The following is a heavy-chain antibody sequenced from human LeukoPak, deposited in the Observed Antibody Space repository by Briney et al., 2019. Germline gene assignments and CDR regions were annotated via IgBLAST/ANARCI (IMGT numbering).Heavy chain of an antibody. D-gene: IGHD4-17*01. CDR1: GFTFSHYW. CDR3: ARDISYGDYVDY. CDR2: INTDGSRG. V-gene: IGHV3-74*01. Sequence: GGSLRLSCAASGFTFSHYWMYWVRQAPGKGLVWVSRINTDGSRGNYADSVKGRFTISRDNSKNTLYLQMNSLRAEDTAVYYCARDISYGDYVDYWGQGTLVTVSS. J-gene: IGHJ4*02.